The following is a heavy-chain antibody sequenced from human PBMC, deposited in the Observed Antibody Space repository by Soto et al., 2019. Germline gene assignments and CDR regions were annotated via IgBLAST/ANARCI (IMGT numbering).Heavy chain of an antibody. V-gene: IGHV3-23*01. CDR2: VSTRGDIT. D-gene: IGHD3-10*01. J-gene: IGHJ6*02. Sequence: EVQLLESGGDLVQPGGSLRLSCAASGLNFNDYAMTWVRQAPGKGLEWVSSVSTRGDITYYSDSVKGRFTISRDNSKNTLFLHMNSLRAEDTALYYCARGDRGGSGSPASYYYSGLDVWGQGTTVTVPS. CDR3: ARGDRGGSGSPASYYYSGLDV. CDR1: GLNFNDYA.